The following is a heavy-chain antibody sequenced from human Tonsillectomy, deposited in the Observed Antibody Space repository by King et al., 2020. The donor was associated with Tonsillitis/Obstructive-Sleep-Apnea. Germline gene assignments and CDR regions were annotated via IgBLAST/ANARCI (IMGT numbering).Heavy chain of an antibody. CDR2: IKSKTDGGTT. D-gene: IGHD2-2*01. CDR3: TTDHPDIAVVPAAMELYYYGMDV. V-gene: IGHV3-15*07. CDR1: GFTFSNAW. Sequence: VQLVESGGGLVKPGGSLRLSCAASGFTFSNAWMNWVRQAPGKGLEWVGRIKSKTDGGTTDYAAPVKGRFTISRDDSKNTLYLQMNSLKTEDTAVYYCTTDHPDIAVVPAAMELYYYGMDVWGQGTTVTVSS. J-gene: IGHJ6*02.